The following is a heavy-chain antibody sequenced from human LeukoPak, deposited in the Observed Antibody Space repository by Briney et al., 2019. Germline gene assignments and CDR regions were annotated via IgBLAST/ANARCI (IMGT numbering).Heavy chain of an antibody. CDR3: AKTVLSTTWYGSFDY. V-gene: IGHV3-23*01. D-gene: IGHD4/OR15-4a*01. CDR2: VLNDYTT. Sequence: GGSLRLSCAASGFTFSDYAMNWVRQAPGKGLDWVSSVLNDYTTYYSDSVKGRFTISRDNSKNTLYLQMNSLRAEDTAVYYCAKTVLSTTWYGSFDYWGQGTLVTVSS. CDR1: GFTFSDYA. J-gene: IGHJ4*02.